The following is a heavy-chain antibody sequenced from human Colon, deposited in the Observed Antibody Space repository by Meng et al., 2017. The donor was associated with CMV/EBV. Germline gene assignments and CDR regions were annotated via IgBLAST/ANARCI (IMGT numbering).Heavy chain of an antibody. Sequence: SVKVSCKASGGTFDNYAINWVRQAPGQGLEWMGGIMPIIGIVNYALKFHHRVTITADRSTDTAYMELSGLRSEDTAVYYCARDCSSTRCYEGYRAFDIWGQGTKVTVSS. CDR2: IMPIIGIV. CDR1: GGTFDNYA. V-gene: IGHV1-69*10. CDR3: ARDCSSTRCYEGYRAFDI. D-gene: IGHD2-2*01. J-gene: IGHJ3*02.